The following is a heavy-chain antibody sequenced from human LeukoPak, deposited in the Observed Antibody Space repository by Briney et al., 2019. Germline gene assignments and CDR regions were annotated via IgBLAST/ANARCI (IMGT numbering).Heavy chain of an antibody. CDR1: GYTFTIYS. Sequence: ASVTLSFTSSGYTFTIYSMSCSRHSPRQPLGRRRWINTNTGNPTYAQGFTGRFVFSLDTSVSTAYLQISSLKAEDTAVYYCARDTTGTTGNYYYYMDVWGKGTTVTVSS. J-gene: IGHJ6*03. D-gene: IGHD1-1*01. CDR3: ARDTTGTTGNYYYYMDV. CDR2: INTNTGNP. V-gene: IGHV7-4-1*02.